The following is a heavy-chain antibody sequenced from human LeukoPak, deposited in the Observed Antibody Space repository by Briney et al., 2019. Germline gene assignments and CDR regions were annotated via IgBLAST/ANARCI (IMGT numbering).Heavy chain of an antibody. J-gene: IGHJ4*02. V-gene: IGHV1-2*06. CDR2: INPDSGGT. Sequence: AASVKVSCKASGYTSTDYYIHWVRQAPGQGLEWIGRINPDSGGTNSAQKFQGRVTMTRDTSISTAYIELSSLRSDDTAVYYCARAKEQTIAARYFDYWGQGTLVTVSS. D-gene: IGHD6-6*01. CDR1: GYTSTDYY. CDR3: ARAKEQTIAARYFDY.